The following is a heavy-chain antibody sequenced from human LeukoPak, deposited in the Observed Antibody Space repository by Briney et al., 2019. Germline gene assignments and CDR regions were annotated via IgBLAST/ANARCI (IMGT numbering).Heavy chain of an antibody. D-gene: IGHD3-9*01. J-gene: IGHJ6*02. CDR2: ISAYNGNT. CDR1: GYTFTSHG. V-gene: IGHV1-18*01. CDR3: ARDLVLDYDILTGTYYYYGMDV. Sequence: ASVKVSCKASGYTFTSHGISWVRQAPGQGLEWMGWISAYNGNTNYAQKLQGRVTMTTDTSTSTAYMELRSLRSDDTAVYYCARDLVLDYDILTGTYYYYGMDVWGQGTTVTVSS.